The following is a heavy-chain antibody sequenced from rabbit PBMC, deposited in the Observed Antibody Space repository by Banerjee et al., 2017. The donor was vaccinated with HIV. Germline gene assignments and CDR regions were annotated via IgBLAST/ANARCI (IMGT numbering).Heavy chain of an antibody. V-gene: IGHV1S40*01. J-gene: IGHJ4*01. D-gene: IGHD6-1*01. CDR1: GFTLSSCW. CDR3: ARAPYAYYTGDAYASFNL. Sequence: QSLEESGGDLVQPEGSLTLTCKASGFTLSSCWMWWVRQAPGKGLEWIACIYAGDGNTYYASWAKGRFTISKTSTTVTLQMTSLTVADTATYFCARAPYAYYTGDAYASFNLWGPGTLVTVS. CDR2: IYAGDGNT.